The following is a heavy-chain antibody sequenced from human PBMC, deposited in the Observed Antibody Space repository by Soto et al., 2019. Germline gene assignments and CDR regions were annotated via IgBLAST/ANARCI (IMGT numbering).Heavy chain of an antibody. J-gene: IGHJ4*02. V-gene: IGHV2-5*02. CDR2: IYCDDDK. CDR3: AHIVVAGLGYYFDY. Sequence: QITLKESGPTLVKPTQTLTLTCTFSGFSLSSTRMAVGWIRQPPGKALEWLALIYCDDDKRYSPFLKSRLTITKDTSKNPVVLTMSNMDPVDTARYYCAHIVVAGLGYYFDYWGQGTLVTVSS. CDR1: GFSLSSTRMA. D-gene: IGHD6-19*01.